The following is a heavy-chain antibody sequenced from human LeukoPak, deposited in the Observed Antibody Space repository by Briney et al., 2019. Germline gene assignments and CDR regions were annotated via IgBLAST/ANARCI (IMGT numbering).Heavy chain of an antibody. Sequence: GGSLRLSCAASGFTFSSYGMHWVRQAPGKGLEWVAVIWYDGSNRYYADSVKGRFTISRDNSKNTLYLQMNSLRAEDTAVYYCARDQDYYDSSGSPNYYFDYWGQGTLVTVSS. D-gene: IGHD3-22*01. CDR3: ARDQDYYDSSGSPNYYFDY. V-gene: IGHV3-33*01. J-gene: IGHJ4*02. CDR2: IWYDGSNR. CDR1: GFTFSSYG.